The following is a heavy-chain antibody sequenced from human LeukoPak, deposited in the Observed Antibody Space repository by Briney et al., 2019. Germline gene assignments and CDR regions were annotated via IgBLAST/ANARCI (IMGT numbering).Heavy chain of an antibody. CDR1: GGSFSGYY. J-gene: IGHJ6*04. V-gene: IGHV4-34*01. Sequence: SETLSLTCAVYGGSFSGYYWSWIRQPPGKRLEWIGSIYYSGSTYYNPSLKSRVTISLDTSKNQFSLKLNSVTAADTAVYYCARGGVLYYAGVWGKGTTVTVSS. D-gene: IGHD2-8*01. CDR3: ARGGVLYYAGV. CDR2: IYYSGST.